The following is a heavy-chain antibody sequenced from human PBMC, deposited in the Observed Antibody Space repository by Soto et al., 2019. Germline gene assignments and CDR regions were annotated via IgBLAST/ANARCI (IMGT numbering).Heavy chain of an antibody. Sequence: GGSLRLSCAASGFTVSSNYMSWVRQAPGKGLEWVSVIYSGGSTYYADSVKGRFTISRDNSKNTLYLQMNSLRAEDTAVYYCARDVGYYYYMDVWGKGTTVTVSS. CDR3: ARDVGYYYYMDV. J-gene: IGHJ6*03. CDR1: GFTVSSNY. D-gene: IGHD2-15*01. V-gene: IGHV3-66*01. CDR2: IYSGGST.